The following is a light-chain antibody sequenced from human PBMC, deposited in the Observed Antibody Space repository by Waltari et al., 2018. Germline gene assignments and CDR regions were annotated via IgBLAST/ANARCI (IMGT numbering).Light chain of an antibody. CDR2: DAS. CDR1: QSISKW. V-gene: IGKV1-5*01. J-gene: IGKJ4*01. CDR3: QQYNSYSLLT. Sequence: DIRMTQSPSTLSASAGDRVIISCRASQSISKWLAWYQQQPGKAPKLLIYDASTLQSGVPSRFIGTGSGTDFTLTISSLQPDDFATYYCQQYNSYSLLTFGGGTKVEIK.